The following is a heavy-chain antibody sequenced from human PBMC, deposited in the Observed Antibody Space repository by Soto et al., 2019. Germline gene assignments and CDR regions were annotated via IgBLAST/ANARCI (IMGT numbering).Heavy chain of an antibody. Sequence: SETLSLTCTASGGSISSYYWSWIRQPPGKGLEWIGYIYYSGSTNYNPSLKSRITISVDTSKNQFSLKLSSVTAADTAVYYCARGYRSVYYYYYMDVWGKGTTVTVSS. CDR2: IYYSGST. J-gene: IGHJ6*03. D-gene: IGHD6-19*01. CDR1: GGSISSYY. CDR3: ARGYRSVYYYYYMDV. V-gene: IGHV4-59*01.